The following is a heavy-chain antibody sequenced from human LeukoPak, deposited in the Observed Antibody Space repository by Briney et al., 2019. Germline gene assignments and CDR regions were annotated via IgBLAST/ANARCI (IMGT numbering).Heavy chain of an antibody. D-gene: IGHD6-19*01. V-gene: IGHV3-53*05. Sequence: PGGSLRLSCAASGFTVSSNYMSWVRQAPGEGLEWVSVIYSGGSTYYADSVKGRFTISRDNSKNTLYLQMNSLRSEDTAVYYCARDHSPRGYSSGWSHFDYWGQGTLVTVSS. CDR1: GFTVSSNY. CDR2: IYSGGST. J-gene: IGHJ4*02. CDR3: ARDHSPRGYSSGWSHFDY.